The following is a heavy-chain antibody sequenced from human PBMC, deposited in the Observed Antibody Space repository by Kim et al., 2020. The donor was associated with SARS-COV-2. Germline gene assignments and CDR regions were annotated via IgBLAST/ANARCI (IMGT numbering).Heavy chain of an antibody. CDR2: ISSSSYT. V-gene: IGHV3-11*05. J-gene: IGHJ3*02. CDR3: AREGGLGFGELFRAFDI. D-gene: IGHD3-10*01. CDR1: GFTFSDYY. Sequence: GGSLRLSCAASGFTFSDYYMSWIRQAPGKGLEWVSYISSSSYTNYADSVKGRFTISRDNAKNSLYLQMNSLRAEDTAVYYCAREGGLGFGELFRAFDIWGQGTMVTVSS.